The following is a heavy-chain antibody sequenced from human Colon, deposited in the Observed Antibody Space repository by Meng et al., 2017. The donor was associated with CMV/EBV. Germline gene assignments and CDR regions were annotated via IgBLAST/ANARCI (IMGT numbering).Heavy chain of an antibody. V-gene: IGHV3-23*01. CDR1: GFTFSSYG. CDR3: VKAAGVFDY. Sequence: GESLKISCAASGFTFSSYGMHWVRQAPGKGLEWVAASTGSGGSPRYADSVEGRFTISRDISKNILYLQMNDLRVEDTAVYYCVKAAGVFDYWGQGALVTVSS. J-gene: IGHJ4*02. CDR2: STGSGGSP. D-gene: IGHD6-19*01.